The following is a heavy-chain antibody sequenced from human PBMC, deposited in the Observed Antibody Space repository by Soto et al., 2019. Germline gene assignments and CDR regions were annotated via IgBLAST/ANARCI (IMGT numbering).Heavy chain of an antibody. CDR3: PSDRIQLRLYCRDRFDH. V-gene: IGHV4-30-4*01. CDR2: IYSTGSS. J-gene: IGHJ5*02. D-gene: IGHD5-18*01. Sequence: SETLSLTCPVSGGSISSGNYYWSWIRQSPGKGLEWIGYIYSTGSSYYNPSLRSRVSMSVDTSKNQFSRNLCSVTAADTAVYLCPSDRIQLRLYCRDRFDHWGPGTLVTVSS. CDR1: GGSISSGNYY.